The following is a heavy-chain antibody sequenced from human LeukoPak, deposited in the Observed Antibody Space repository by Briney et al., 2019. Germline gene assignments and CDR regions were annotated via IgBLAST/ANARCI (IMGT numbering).Heavy chain of an antibody. CDR1: GFTFSSYG. CDR3: ARDPHDYGDYFGWFDP. Sequence: GGSLRLSCAASGFTFSSYGMHRVRQAPGKGLEWVAVIWDDGSNKYYADSVKGRFTISRENSKNTLYLQMNSLRAEDTAVYYCARDPHDYGDYFGWFDPWGQGTLVTVSS. CDR2: IWDDGSNK. V-gene: IGHV3-33*01. D-gene: IGHD4-17*01. J-gene: IGHJ5*02.